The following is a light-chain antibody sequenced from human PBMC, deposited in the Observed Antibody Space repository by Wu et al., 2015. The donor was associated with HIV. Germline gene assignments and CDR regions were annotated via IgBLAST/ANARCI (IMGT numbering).Light chain of an antibody. CDR3: QQYYNAPRS. Sequence: DIQMTQSPSSLSASLGDRVTITCRASQGISNSLAWYQQTPGETPKLLVYDASKLQNGVPSRFSGSGSGTCGGSGTVFTLTISSLQPEDVATYFCQQYYNAPRSFAQGTRLEIK. V-gene: IGKV1-NL1*01. CDR1: QGISNS. CDR2: DAS. J-gene: IGKJ2*03.